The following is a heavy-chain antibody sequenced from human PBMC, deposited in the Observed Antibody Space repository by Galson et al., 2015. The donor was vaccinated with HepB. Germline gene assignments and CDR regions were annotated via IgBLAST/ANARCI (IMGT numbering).Heavy chain of an antibody. CDR1: GLTFSNYA. CDR2: ICGSDDTT. J-gene: IGHJ1*01. Sequence: SLRLSCAASGLTFSNYAMTWVRQAPGKGLEWVSTICGSDDTTYYADSVKGRFTMSKDNSKNTLYLQMNSLRAEDTATYYCAKITGRFNDYFFWGQGTLVTVSS. V-gene: IGHV3-23*01. D-gene: IGHD2/OR15-2a*01. CDR3: AKITGRFNDYFF.